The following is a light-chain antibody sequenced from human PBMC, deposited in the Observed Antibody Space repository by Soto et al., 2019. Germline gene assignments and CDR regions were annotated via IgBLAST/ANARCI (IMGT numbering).Light chain of an antibody. Sequence: DIQMTQAPCSLSACVVDRCSIACRSSPTISSYLNWYQQRPGKAPNLLIYAASSLQSGVPSRFSGSGSGTDFTLTITNLQPEDFGSYFCQQSFSTPRTFGLGTKVDNK. CDR2: AAS. V-gene: IGKV1-39*01. CDR3: QQSFSTPRT. CDR1: PTISSY. J-gene: IGKJ1*01.